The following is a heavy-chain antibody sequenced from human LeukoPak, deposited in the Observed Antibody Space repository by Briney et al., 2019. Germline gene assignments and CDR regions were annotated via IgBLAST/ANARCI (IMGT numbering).Heavy chain of an antibody. D-gene: IGHD3-3*01. V-gene: IGHV3-66*01. CDR2: IYSGGST. CDR3: ARDLRSYDFWSGHFNWFDP. Sequence: GGSLRLSCAASGFTVSSNYMSWVRQAPGKGLEWVSVIYSGGSTYYADSVKGRFTISRDNSKNTLYLQMNSLRAEDTAVYYCARDLRSYDFWSGHFNWFDPWGQGTLVTVSS. J-gene: IGHJ5*02. CDR1: GFTVSSNY.